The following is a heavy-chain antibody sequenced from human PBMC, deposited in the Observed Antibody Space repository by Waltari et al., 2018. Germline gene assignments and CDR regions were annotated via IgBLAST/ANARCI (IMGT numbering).Heavy chain of an antibody. Sequence: EVQLLESGGGLVQPEGSLRLSCAASGFTFSTYAMTWVRQAPGKGLEWVSGISSSGSSTYYADSVKGRFTISRDNSKNILYLYMNSLRAEDTAVYYCAKLRGSGSGSAEYWGRGTLLTVSS. V-gene: IGHV3-23*01. D-gene: IGHD3-10*01. CDR3: AKLRGSGSGSAEY. CDR1: GFTFSTYA. J-gene: IGHJ4*02. CDR2: ISSSGSST.